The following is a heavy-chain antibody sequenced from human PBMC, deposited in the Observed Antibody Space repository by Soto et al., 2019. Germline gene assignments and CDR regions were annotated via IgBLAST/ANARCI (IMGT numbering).Heavy chain of an antibody. D-gene: IGHD3-10*01. V-gene: IGHV4-39*01. CDR1: GGSISSSSYY. J-gene: IGHJ4*02. CDR2: IYYSGST. Sequence: SETLSLTCTVSGGSISSSSYYWGWIRQPPGKGLEWIGSIYYSGSTYYNPSLKSRVTISVDTSKNQFSLKLSSVTAADTAVYYCAGHGQGSRFGEFYDYWGQGTLVTVSS. CDR3: AGHGQGSRFGEFYDY.